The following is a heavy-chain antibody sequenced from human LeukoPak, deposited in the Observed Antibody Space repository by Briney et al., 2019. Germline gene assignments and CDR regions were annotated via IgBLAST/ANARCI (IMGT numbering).Heavy chain of an antibody. D-gene: IGHD3-10*01. CDR2: IYYSGST. Sequence: SETLPLTCTVSGGSISSSSYYWGWIRQPPGKGLEWIGSIYYSGSTYYNPSLKSRVTISVDTSKNQFSLKLSSVTAADTAVYYCARQFRIRGQRGYYYMDVWGKGTTVTISS. CDR3: ARQFRIRGQRGYYYMDV. J-gene: IGHJ6*03. CDR1: GGSISSSSYY. V-gene: IGHV4-39*01.